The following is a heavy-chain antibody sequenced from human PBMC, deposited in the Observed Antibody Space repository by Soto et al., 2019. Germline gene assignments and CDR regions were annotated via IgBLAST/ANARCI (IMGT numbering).Heavy chain of an antibody. J-gene: IGHJ6*02. CDR1: GGSISSGGYY. Sequence: SETXSLTCTVSGGSISSGGYYWSWIRQHPGKGLEWIGYIYYSGSTYYNPSLKSRVTISVDTSKNQFSLKLSSVTAADTAVYYCARDRGYSYGNYYYYYGMDVWGQGTTVTVSS. CDR2: IYYSGST. D-gene: IGHD5-18*01. V-gene: IGHV4-31*03. CDR3: ARDRGYSYGNYYYYYGMDV.